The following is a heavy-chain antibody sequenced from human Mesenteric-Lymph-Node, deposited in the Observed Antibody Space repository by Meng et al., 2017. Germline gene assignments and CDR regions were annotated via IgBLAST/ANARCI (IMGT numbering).Heavy chain of an antibody. CDR2: IYYSGST. J-gene: IGHJ6*02. CDR3: EREVVNYYGSGSYYDYGGGYYYGMDV. CDR1: GGSISSSSYY. V-gene: IGHV4-39*07. D-gene: IGHD3-10*01. Sequence: SETLSLTCTVSGGSISSSSYYWGWIRQPPGKGLEWIGSIYYSGSTYYNPSLKSRVTISVDTSKNQFSLKLSSVTAADTAVYCCEREVVNYYGSGSYYDYGGGYYYGMDVWGQGTTVTVSS.